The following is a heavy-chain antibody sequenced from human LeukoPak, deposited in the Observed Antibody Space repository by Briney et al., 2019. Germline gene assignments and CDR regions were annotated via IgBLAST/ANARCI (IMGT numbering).Heavy chain of an antibody. V-gene: IGHV4-59*08. Sequence: SETLSLTCTVSGGSISSYYWSWIRQPPGKGLEWIGYIYYSGSTNYNPSLESRVTISVDTSKNQFSLKLSSVTAADTAVYYCARQKARYYFDYWGQGTLVTVSS. CDR2: IYYSGST. CDR1: GGSISSYY. CDR3: ARQKARYYFDY. J-gene: IGHJ4*02.